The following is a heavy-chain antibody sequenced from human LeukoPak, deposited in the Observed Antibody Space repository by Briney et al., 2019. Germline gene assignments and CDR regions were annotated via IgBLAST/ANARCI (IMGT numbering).Heavy chain of an antibody. Sequence: GSLRLSCAASGFPFSSYSMNWVRQAPGKGLEWVSSISSSSSYIYYADSVKGRFTISRDNAKNSLYLQMNSLRAEDTAVYYCARVTGSGYDSQYYFDYWGQGTLVTVSS. J-gene: IGHJ4*02. D-gene: IGHD5-12*01. CDR1: GFPFSSYS. CDR3: ARVTGSGYDSQYYFDY. CDR2: ISSSSSYI. V-gene: IGHV3-21*06.